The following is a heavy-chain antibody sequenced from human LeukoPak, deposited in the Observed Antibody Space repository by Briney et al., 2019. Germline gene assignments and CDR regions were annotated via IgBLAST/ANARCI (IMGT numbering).Heavy chain of an antibody. CDR2: INPNSGGT. CDR1: GYTFTGYY. CDR3: ARDPDILTGYYDYVWGSYPRDY. Sequence: ASVKVSCKASGYTFTGYYMHWVRQAPGQGLEWMGWINPNSGGTNYAQKFQGRATMTRDTSISTAYMELSRLRSDDTAVYYCARDPDILTGYYDYVWGSYPRDYWGQGTLVTVSS. V-gene: IGHV1-2*02. J-gene: IGHJ4*02. D-gene: IGHD3-16*02.